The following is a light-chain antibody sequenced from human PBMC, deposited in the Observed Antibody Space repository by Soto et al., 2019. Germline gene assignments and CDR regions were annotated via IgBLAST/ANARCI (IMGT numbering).Light chain of an antibody. Sequence: QLVLTQSPSASASLGASVKLTCTLSSGHSSYAIAWLQQQPEKGPRYLMNLNNDGSHSKGDGIPDRFSGSSSGAERYLTISSLQSEDEADYYCQTWATDIQVFGGGTQLTVL. J-gene: IGLJ2*01. CDR2: LNNDGSH. V-gene: IGLV4-69*01. CDR1: SGHSSYA. CDR3: QTWATDIQV.